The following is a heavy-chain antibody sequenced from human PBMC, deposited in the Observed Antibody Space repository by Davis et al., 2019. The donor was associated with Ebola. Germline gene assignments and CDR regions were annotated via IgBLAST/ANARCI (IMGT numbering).Heavy chain of an antibody. CDR1: GGTFSSYA. CDR3: ARAQFPTTSDH. J-gene: IGHJ4*02. D-gene: IGHD1-1*01. V-gene: IGHV1-69*05. CDR2: IIPIFGTA. Sequence: AASVKVSCKASGGTFSSYAISWVRQAPGQGLEWMGGIIPIFGTANYAQKFQERVTITRDMSTSTAYMELSSLRSEDTAVYYCARAQFPTTSDHWGQGTLVTVSS.